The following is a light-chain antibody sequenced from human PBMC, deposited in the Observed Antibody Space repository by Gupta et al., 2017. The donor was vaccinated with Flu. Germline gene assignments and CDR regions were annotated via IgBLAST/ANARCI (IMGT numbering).Light chain of an antibody. J-gene: IGKJ1*01. Sequence: DIVMTQSPLSLHVTPGEPSYISGRSSQSLLHSNGYNYLDWYLQKPGQSPQLLIYLGSNRASGVPDRFSGSGSGTDFTLKISIVEAEDVGVYYGMQALQTPPWTFGQGTKVEIK. V-gene: IGKV2-28*01. CDR2: LGS. CDR3: MQALQTPPWT. CDR1: QSLLHSNGYNY.